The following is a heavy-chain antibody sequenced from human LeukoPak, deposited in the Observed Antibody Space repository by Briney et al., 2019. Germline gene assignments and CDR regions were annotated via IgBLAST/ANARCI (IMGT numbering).Heavy chain of an antibody. D-gene: IGHD3-22*01. J-gene: IGHJ3*02. CDR2: IIPIFGTA. CDR3: ARGADYYDSSGYYSTPGVAFDI. Sequence: GASVKVSCKASGGTFSSYAISWVRQAPGQGLEWMGGIIPIFGTANYAQKFQGRVTITTDESTSTAYMELSSLRSEDTAVYYCARGADYYDSSGYYSTPGVAFDIWGQGTMVTVSS. CDR1: GGTFSSYA. V-gene: IGHV1-69*05.